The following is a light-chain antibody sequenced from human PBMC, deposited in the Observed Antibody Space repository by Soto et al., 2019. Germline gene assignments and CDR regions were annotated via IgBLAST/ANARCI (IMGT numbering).Light chain of an antibody. CDR3: GSYAGGYPHAV. V-gene: IGLV2-11*01. J-gene: IGLJ2*01. CDR1: SSDVGTYNY. CDR2: DVS. Sequence: QSVLTQPRSVSGPPGQSVSISCSGTSSDVGTYNYVSWYQQHPGKAPKLMIYDVSKRPSGVPDRFSGSKSGNTASLTISGLQAEDEADYYCGSYAGGYPHAVFCGGTKVTVL.